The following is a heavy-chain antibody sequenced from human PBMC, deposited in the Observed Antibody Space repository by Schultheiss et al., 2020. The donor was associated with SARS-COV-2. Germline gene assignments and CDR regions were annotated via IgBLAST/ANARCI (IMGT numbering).Heavy chain of an antibody. V-gene: IGHV3-33*01. Sequence: GGSLRLSCAASGFTFSSYGMHWVRQAPGKGLEWVAVIWYDGSHKYYADSVKGRFTISRDNAKNSLYLQMNSLRDEDTAVYYCARDSRRVVVMDYWGQGTLVTVSS. CDR2: IWYDGSHK. D-gene: IGHD3-22*01. CDR1: GFTFSSYG. CDR3: ARDSRRVVVMDY. J-gene: IGHJ4*02.